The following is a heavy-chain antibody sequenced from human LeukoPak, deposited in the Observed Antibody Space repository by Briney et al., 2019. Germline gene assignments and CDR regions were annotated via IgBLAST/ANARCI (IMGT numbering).Heavy chain of an antibody. D-gene: IGHD4-23*01. CDR1: GGSFSGYY. V-gene: IGHV4-59*10. CDR2: IYTSGST. J-gene: IGHJ4*02. Sequence: PSETLSLTCAVYGGSFSGYYWSWIRQPAGKGLEWIGRIYTSGSTNYNPSLKSRVTMSVDTSKNQFSLKLSSVTAADTAVYYCAVHLYGGNAENDYWGQGTLVTVSS. CDR3: AVHLYGGNAENDY.